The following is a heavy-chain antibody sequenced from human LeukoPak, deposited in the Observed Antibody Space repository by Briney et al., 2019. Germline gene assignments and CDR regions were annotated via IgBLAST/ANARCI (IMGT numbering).Heavy chain of an antibody. CDR1: GFTFSSYA. Sequence: GGSLRLSCAASGFTFSSYAMSWVRQAPGKGLEWVSSISGSGDNTYYADSVKGRFTISRDNSKSTLYVQMNSLRAEATALYYCARGEQQLDRLDYWGQGTLVTVSS. D-gene: IGHD1-1*01. V-gene: IGHV3-23*01. CDR2: ISGSGDNT. J-gene: IGHJ4*02. CDR3: ARGEQQLDRLDY.